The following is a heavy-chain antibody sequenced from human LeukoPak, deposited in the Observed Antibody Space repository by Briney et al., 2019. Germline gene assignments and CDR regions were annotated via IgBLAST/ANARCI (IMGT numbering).Heavy chain of an antibody. CDR1: GGSISSSSYY. D-gene: IGHD2-2*01. V-gene: IGHV4-39*01. CDR3: ARTGYCSSTSCFGTFDY. Sequence: SETLSLTCTVSGGSISSSSYYWGWIRQPPGKGLEWIGSIYYSGSTYYNPSLKSRVTISVDTSTNQFSLKLSSVTAADTAVYYCARTGYCSSTSCFGTFDYWGQGTLVTVSS. J-gene: IGHJ4*02. CDR2: IYYSGST.